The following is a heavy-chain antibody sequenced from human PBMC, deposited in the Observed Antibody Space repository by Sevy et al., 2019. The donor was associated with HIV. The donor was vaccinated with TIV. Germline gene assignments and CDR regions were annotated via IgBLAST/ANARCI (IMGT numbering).Heavy chain of an antibody. D-gene: IGHD1-26*01. V-gene: IGHV1-24*01. Sequence: ASVKVSCKVSGYTLTELSMHWVRQAPGNGLEWMGGFDPEDGETIYAQKFQGRVTMTEDTSTDTAYMELSSLRSEDTAVYYCATDLHSGSYYPRDYWGQGTLVTVSS. CDR3: ATDLHSGSYYPRDY. J-gene: IGHJ4*02. CDR1: GYTLTELS. CDR2: FDPEDGET.